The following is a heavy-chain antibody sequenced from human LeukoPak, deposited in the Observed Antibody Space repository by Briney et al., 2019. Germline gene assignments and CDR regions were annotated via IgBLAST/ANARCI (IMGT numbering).Heavy chain of an antibody. CDR2: IKSKTDGGTI. CDR3: TTEPITPGAFDI. V-gene: IGHV3-15*01. D-gene: IGHD2-15*01. Sequence: PGGSLRLSCAASGFIFSNAWMSWVRQAPGKGLEWVGRIKSKTDGGTIDYAAPVKGRFTISRDDSKNTLYLQMNSLKTEDTAVYYCTTEPITPGAFDIWGQGTMVTASS. CDR1: GFIFSNAW. J-gene: IGHJ3*02.